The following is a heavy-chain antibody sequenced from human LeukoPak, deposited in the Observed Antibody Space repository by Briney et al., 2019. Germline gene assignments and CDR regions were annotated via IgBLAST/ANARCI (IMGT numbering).Heavy chain of an antibody. V-gene: IGHV5-51*01. CDR1: GYSFTNYW. CDR3: ARRFYYYDSSGYSHAFDI. Sequence: LGESLKISCKGSGYSFTNYWIGWVRQMPGKGLEWMGIIYPGDSDTRYSPSFQGQVTISADKSISTAYLQWSSLKASDTAMYYCARRFYYYDSSGYSHAFDIWGQGTMVTVSS. D-gene: IGHD3-22*01. J-gene: IGHJ3*02. CDR2: IYPGDSDT.